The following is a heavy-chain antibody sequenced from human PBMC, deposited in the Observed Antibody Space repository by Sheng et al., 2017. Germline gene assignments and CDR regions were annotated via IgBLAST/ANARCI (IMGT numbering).Heavy chain of an antibody. CDR3: ARVDGYNYYYGMDV. CDR1: GFTVSSNY. V-gene: IGHV3-53*01. CDR2: IYSGGST. Sequence: EVQLVESGGGLIQPGGSLRLSCAASGFTVSSNYMSWVRQAPGKGLEWVSVIYSGGSTYYADSVKGRFTISRDNSKNTLYLQMNSLRAEDTAVYYCARVDGYNYYYGMDVWGQGTTVTVSS. J-gene: IGHJ6*02.